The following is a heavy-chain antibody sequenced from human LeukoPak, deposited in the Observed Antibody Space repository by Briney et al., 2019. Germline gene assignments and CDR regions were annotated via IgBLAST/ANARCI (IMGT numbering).Heavy chain of an antibody. Sequence: GGSLRLSCAASGFTFDDYAMHWVRQAPGKGLEWVSGISWNSGSLGYADSVKGRFTISRDNAETSMYLQMNSLRAEDTALYYCAKDKGEGYYDSSGYDYWGQGTLVTVSS. J-gene: IGHJ4*02. D-gene: IGHD3-22*01. CDR1: GFTFDDYA. CDR3: AKDKGEGYYDSSGYDY. V-gene: IGHV3-9*01. CDR2: ISWNSGSL.